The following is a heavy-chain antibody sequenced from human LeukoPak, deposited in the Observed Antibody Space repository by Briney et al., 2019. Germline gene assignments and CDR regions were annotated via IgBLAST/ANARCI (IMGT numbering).Heavy chain of an antibody. V-gene: IGHV4-39*01. J-gene: IGHJ5*02. CDR1: GGSNSSSSYY. CDR3: ARRFDP. CDR2: IYYSGST. Sequence: PSETLSLTCTVSGGSNSSSSYYWGWIRQPPGKGLEWIGSIYYSGSTYYNPSLKRRVTISVDTSKNQFSLKLSSVTAADTAVYYCARRFDPWGQGTLVTVSS.